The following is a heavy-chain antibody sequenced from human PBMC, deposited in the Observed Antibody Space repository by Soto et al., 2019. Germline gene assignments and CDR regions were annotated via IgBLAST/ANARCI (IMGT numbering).Heavy chain of an antibody. J-gene: IGHJ4*02. CDR2: IYYSGST. D-gene: IGHD1-20*01. Sequence: KSSETLSLTCTVSGGSISSSSYYWGWIRQPPGKGLEWIGSIYYSGSTYYNPSLKSRVTISVDTSKNQFSLKLSSVTAADTAVYYRATIDGRYNWNPFDYWGQGTLVTVSS. V-gene: IGHV4-39*01. CDR1: GGSISSSSYY. CDR3: ATIDGRYNWNPFDY.